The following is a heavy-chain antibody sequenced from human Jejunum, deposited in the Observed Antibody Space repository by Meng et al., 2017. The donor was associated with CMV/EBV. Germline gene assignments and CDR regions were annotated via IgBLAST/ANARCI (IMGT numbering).Heavy chain of an antibody. V-gene: IGHV3-30*02. CDR2: IGSDGVTK. Sequence: QVQLVESGGGVVQPGGSLRRSCEASGFTFSGYGTHWARQAPGKGLEWVAFIGSDGVTKHYVDSVKGRFTISRGNSNNILYLQMNSLRAEDTAVYYCARDFTWSSDHWGQGTLVTVSS. CDR3: ARDFTWSSDH. CDR1: GFTFSGYG. D-gene: IGHD2-15*01. J-gene: IGHJ4*02.